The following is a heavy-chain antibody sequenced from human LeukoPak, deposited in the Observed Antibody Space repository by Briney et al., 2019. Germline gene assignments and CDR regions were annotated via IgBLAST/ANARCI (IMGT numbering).Heavy chain of an antibody. J-gene: IGHJ4*02. Sequence: GGSLRLSCAASGFTFSSYAMHWVRQAPGKGLEWVAVISYDGSNKYYADSVKGRFTISRDNSKNTLYLQMNSLRAEDTAVYYCARETSGYGDYVFDYWGQGTLVTVSS. D-gene: IGHD4-17*01. CDR3: ARETSGYGDYVFDY. CDR2: ISYDGSNK. V-gene: IGHV3-30-3*01. CDR1: GFTFSSYA.